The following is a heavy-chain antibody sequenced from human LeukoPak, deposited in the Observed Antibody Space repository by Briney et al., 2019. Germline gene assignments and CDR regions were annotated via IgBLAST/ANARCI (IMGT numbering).Heavy chain of an antibody. J-gene: IGHJ4*02. CDR2: IKEDGNEE. CDR1: GFTFSSSW. D-gene: IGHD1/OR15-1a*01. V-gene: IGHV3-7*05. Sequence: GGSLRLSCAASGFTFSSSWMTWVRQAPGKGLEWVAHIKEDGNEEYYVDSVKGRLTTSRDNAKNSLYLQMNSLRAEDTAVFYCARWNNDWEFDYWGQGTLVSVSS. CDR3: ARWNNDWEFDY.